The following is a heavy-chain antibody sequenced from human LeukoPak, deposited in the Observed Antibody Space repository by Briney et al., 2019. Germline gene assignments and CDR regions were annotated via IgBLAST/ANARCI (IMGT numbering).Heavy chain of an antibody. CDR3: ASSPSGYWWNFDC. D-gene: IGHD3-22*01. J-gene: IGHJ4*02. V-gene: IGHV4-39*01. CDR2: IYYSGST. CDR1: GGSISSNNYY. Sequence: PSETLSLTCTVSGGSISSNNYYWGWIRQPPGKGLEWIGSIYYSGSTYNNPSLKSRLTISVDTTKNQFSLKLTSATAADTAVYYCASSPSGYWWNFDCWGQGTLVTVSS.